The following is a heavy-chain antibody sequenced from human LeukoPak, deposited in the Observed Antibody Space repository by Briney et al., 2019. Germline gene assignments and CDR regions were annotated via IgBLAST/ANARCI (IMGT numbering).Heavy chain of an antibody. CDR2: IYYSGST. V-gene: IGHV4-59*08. CDR3: ARHVHGYGGNLYYFAY. CDR1: GGSISSYY. J-gene: IGHJ4*02. Sequence: SETLSLTCSVSGGSISSYYWNWIRQPPGKGLEWIGYIYYSGSTNYNPSLKSRVTISVDTSRNQFSLKLSSVTAADTAVYYCARHVHGYGGNLYYFAYWGQGTLVTVSS. D-gene: IGHD4-23*01.